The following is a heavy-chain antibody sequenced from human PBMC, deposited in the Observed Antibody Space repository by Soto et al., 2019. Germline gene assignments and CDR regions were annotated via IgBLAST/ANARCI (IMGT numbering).Heavy chain of an antibody. D-gene: IGHD1-26*01. CDR1: GGSISSYY. V-gene: IGHV4-59*01. CDR2: IYYSGST. CDR3: ARDNSGSYDDAFDI. Sequence: SETLSLTCTVSGGSISSYYWSWIRQPPGKGLEWIGYIYYSGSTNYNPSLKSRVTISVDTSKNQFSLKLSSVTAADTAVYYCARDNSGSYDDAFDIWGQGTMVTVSS. J-gene: IGHJ3*02.